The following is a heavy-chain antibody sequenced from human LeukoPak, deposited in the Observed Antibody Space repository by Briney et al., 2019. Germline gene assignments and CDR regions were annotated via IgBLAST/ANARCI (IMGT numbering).Heavy chain of an antibody. J-gene: IGHJ4*02. Sequence: GGSLRLSCAASGFTFSSYAMSWVRQAPEKGLEWVSGISGSGGSTYHADSVKGRFTISRDNSKNTLYLQVNSLRVEDTAVYYCAKDRLGAMMYFDFWGQGTLVTVSS. CDR1: GFTFSSYA. V-gene: IGHV3-23*01. D-gene: IGHD1-26*01. CDR3: AKDRLGAMMYFDF. CDR2: ISGSGGST.